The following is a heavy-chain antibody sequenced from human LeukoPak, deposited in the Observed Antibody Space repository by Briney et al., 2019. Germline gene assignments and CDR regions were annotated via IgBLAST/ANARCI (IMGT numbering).Heavy chain of an antibody. D-gene: IGHD3-22*01. CDR2: ISSSSSYI. V-gene: IGHV3-21*01. CDR1: GFTFSSYS. CDR3: ARDRVPQYYDSSGYLGP. Sequence: GGSLRLSCAASGFTFSSYSMNWVRQAPGKGLEWVSSISSSSSYIYYADSVKGRFTISRGNAKNSLYLQMNSLRAEDTAVYYCARDRVPQYYDSSGYLGPWGQGTLVTVSS. J-gene: IGHJ5*02.